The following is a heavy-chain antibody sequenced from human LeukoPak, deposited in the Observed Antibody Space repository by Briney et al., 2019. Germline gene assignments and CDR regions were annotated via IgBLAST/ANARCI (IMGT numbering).Heavy chain of an antibody. CDR2: MNPNSGNT. D-gene: IGHD3-3*01. J-gene: IGHJ4*02. V-gene: IGHV1-8*01. CDR3: ARVRSVSYYDFWSGYYTIRDY. Sequence: ASVKVSCKASGYTFTSYDINWVRHATRPGLEWMGWMNPNSGNTANAQKFQGRVTITRNTSISTAYMELSSLRSEDAAVYYCARVRSVSYYDFWSGYYTIRDYWGQGTLVTVSS. CDR1: GYTFTSYD.